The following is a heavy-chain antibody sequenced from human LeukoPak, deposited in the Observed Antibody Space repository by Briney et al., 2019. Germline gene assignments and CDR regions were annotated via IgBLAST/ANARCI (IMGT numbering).Heavy chain of an antibody. CDR2: ICAYNGNT. Sequence: GASVKVYCKASGYTFTSYGISWVRQAPGQGLEWVGWICAYNGNTNYAQKLQGRLTMTTDTSTSTAYMEVRSLRSGDTAVYYSARHVSWSGYSIFYYYYMDVWGKGTTVTVSS. CDR1: GYTFTSYG. D-gene: IGHD3-3*01. J-gene: IGHJ6*03. CDR3: ARHVSWSGYSIFYYYYMDV. V-gene: IGHV1-18*01.